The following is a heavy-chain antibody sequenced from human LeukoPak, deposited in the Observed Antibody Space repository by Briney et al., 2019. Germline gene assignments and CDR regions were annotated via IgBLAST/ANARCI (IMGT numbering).Heavy chain of an antibody. CDR3: ARVSHWSYFDY. V-gene: IGHV3-21*01. Sequence: GGSLRLSCAASGFTFSSYSMNWVRQAPGKGLEWVSSISSSSSYIYYADSVEGRFTISRDNAKNSLYLQMNSLRAEDTAVYYCARVSHWSYFDYWGQGTLVTVSS. CDR1: GFTFSSYS. CDR2: ISSSSSYI. J-gene: IGHJ4*02. D-gene: IGHD3-3*01.